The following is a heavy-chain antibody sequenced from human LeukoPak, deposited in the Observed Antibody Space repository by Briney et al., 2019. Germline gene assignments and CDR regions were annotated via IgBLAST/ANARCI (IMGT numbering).Heavy chain of an antibody. D-gene: IGHD3-22*01. J-gene: IGHJ4*02. V-gene: IGHV1-2*02. CDR3: AKGAHYHDSSEGFDY. CDR1: GYTFTGYY. CDR2: INPNSGGT. Sequence: ASVKVSCKASGYTFTGYYMHWVRQAPGQGLEWMGWINPNSGGTNYAQKFQGRVTMTRDTSISTAYMELSKLRSDDTAVYYCAKGAHYHDSSEGFDYWGQGTLVSVSS.